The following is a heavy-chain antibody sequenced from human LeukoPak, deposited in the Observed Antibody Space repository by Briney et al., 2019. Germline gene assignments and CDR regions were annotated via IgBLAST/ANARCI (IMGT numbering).Heavy chain of an antibody. CDR1: GFTFSSYA. V-gene: IGHV3-30-3*01. J-gene: IGHJ4*02. CDR2: ISYDGSNK. D-gene: IGHD5-12*01. CDR3: ARDSVATEAYDY. Sequence: PGGSLRLSCAASGFTFSSYAMYWVRQAPGKGLEWVAVISYDGSNKYYGDSVKGRFTISRDNSKNSLYLQMNSLRAEDTAVYYCARDSVATEAYDYWGQGTLVTVSS.